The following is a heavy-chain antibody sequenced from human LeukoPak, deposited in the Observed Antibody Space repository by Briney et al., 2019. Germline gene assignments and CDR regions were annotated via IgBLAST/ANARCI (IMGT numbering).Heavy chain of an antibody. V-gene: IGHV1-2*02. CDR1: GYTFTGYY. CDR2: INPNSGGT. J-gene: IGHJ4*02. CDR3: ARDRRPYYYDSSGYLD. Sequence: ASVKVSCKASGYTFTGYYMHWVRQAPGQGLEWMGWINPNSGGTNYAQKFQGRVTMTRDTSISTAYMELSRLRSDDTAVYYCARDRRPYYYDSSGYLDWGQGTLATVSS. D-gene: IGHD3-22*01.